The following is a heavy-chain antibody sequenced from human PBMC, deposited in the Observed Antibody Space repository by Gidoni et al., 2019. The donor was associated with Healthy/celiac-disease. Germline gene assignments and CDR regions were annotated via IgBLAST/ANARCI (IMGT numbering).Heavy chain of an antibody. Sequence: QVQLQESGPGLVQPSQTLSLTCTVPGGSISRGGYYWSWIRQHPGKGLEWIGYIYYSGSTYYNPSLKSRVTISVDTSKNQFSLKLSSVTAADTAVYYCARVSGGSYYYYMDVWGKGTTVTVSS. V-gene: IGHV4-31*03. CDR3: ARVSGGSYYYYMDV. CDR1: GGSISRGGYY. J-gene: IGHJ6*03. D-gene: IGHD2-15*01. CDR2: IYYSGST.